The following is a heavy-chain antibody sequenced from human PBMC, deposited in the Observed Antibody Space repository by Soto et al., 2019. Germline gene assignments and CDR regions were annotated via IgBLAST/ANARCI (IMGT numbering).Heavy chain of an antibody. D-gene: IGHD6-6*01. Sequence: QVQLVQSGAELKKPGASVKVSCKDSGYTFTSYDINWVRQATGQGLEWMGWMKPNSGNTVYAQKCQGRVTMTRNTSISTAYMELSSLRSEDTAVYYCARERSSIAASWFDPWGQGTPVTVSS. CDR2: MKPNSGNT. CDR3: ARERSSIAASWFDP. V-gene: IGHV1-8*01. J-gene: IGHJ5*02. CDR1: GYTFTSYD.